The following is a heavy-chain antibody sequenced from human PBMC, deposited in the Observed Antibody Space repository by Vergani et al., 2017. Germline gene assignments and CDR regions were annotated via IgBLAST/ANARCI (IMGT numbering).Heavy chain of an antibody. CDR3: ARAGGYCSGGSCSWFDY. CDR1: GGSISSSNW. D-gene: IGHD2-15*01. V-gene: IGHV4-4*02. Sequence: QVQLQESGPGLVKPSGTLSLTCAVSGGSISSSNWWSWVRQPPGKGLEWIGEIYHSGRTNYNPSLKSRVTISVDKSKNQFSLKLSSVTAADTAVYYCARAGGYCSGGSCSWFDYWGQGTLVTVSS. CDR2: IYHSGRT. J-gene: IGHJ4*02.